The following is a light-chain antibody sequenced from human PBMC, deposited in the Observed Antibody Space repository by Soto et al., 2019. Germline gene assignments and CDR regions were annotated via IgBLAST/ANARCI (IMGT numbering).Light chain of an antibody. CDR1: QVISSY. V-gene: IGKV1-9*01. J-gene: IGKJ1*01. CDR3: QHLSSYPVT. Sequence: IQLTQSPSSLSASIGDRVTITCRASQVISSYLAWYQQKPGKAPNLLIYAASTLQSGVPSRFSGSGSGTDFTLTISSLQPEDFATYYCQHLSSYPVTFGQGTKVEIK. CDR2: AAS.